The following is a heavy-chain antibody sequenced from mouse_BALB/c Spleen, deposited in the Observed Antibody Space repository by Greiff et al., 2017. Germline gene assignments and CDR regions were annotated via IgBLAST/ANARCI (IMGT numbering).Heavy chain of an antibody. Sequence: QVQLKESGPGLVAPSQSLSITCTVSGFSLTGYGVNWVRQPPGKGLEWLGMIWGDGSTDYNSALNCSLSISTDNSKSQGFLKMNSLQTDDTARYCCARDRDLYGTGCAYWGQGAVVTVCA. J-gene: IGHJ3*01. CDR2: IWGDGST. CDR1: GFSLTGYG. D-gene: IGHD1-1*01. CDR3: ARDRDLYGTGCAY. V-gene: IGHV2-6-7*01.